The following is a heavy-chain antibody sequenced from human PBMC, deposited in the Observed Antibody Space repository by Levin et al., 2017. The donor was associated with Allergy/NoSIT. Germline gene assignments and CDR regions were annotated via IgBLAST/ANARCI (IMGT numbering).Heavy chain of an antibody. J-gene: IGHJ4*02. CDR3: ATPPGWWAHDS. CDR2: ISRDGQDT. V-gene: IGHV3-23*01. Sequence: GGSLRLSCTTSGFTFTSPGMSWVRQAPGRGLEWLSSISRDGQDTYYAESVKGRFTISIANSKNVLYLQMNSLTTEDTALYYCATPPGWWAHDSWGQGTLVTVSS. CDR1: GFTFTSPG. D-gene: IGHD2-15*01.